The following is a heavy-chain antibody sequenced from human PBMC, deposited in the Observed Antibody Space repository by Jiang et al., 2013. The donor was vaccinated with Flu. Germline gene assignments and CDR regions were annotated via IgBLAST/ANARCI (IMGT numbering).Heavy chain of an antibody. CDR3: ARGYCSNTSCSYSDY. CDR1: GGSISRSTYH. Sequence: SETLSLTCTVSGGSISRSTYHWGWIRQPPGKGLEWIGSIFYSGSTYYNPSLRSRVTISVDTSKNQFSLKLSSLTAADTAVYYCARGYCSNTSCSYSDYWGQGTLVTVTS. J-gene: IGHJ4*02. V-gene: IGHV4-39*01. CDR2: IFYSGST. D-gene: IGHD2-2*01.